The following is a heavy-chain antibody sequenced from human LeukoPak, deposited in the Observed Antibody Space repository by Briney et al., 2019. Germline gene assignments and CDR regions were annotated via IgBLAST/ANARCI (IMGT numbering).Heavy chain of an antibody. CDR2: IYSGGST. CDR1: GFTVSSNY. J-gene: IGHJ4*02. V-gene: IGHV3-53*01. CDR3: AKDYSGWYKLLLDY. D-gene: IGHD6-19*01. Sequence: QAGGSQRLSCAASGFTVSSNYMSWVRQAPGKGLEWVSVIYSGGSTYYADSVKGRFTISRDNSKNTLYLQMNSLRAEDTAVYYCAKDYSGWYKLLLDYWGQGTLVTVSS.